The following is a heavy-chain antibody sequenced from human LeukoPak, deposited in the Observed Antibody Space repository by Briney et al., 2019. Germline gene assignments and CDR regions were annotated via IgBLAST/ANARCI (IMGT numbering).Heavy chain of an antibody. J-gene: IGHJ4*02. Sequence: TSETLSLTCAVYGGSFSPYYWSWIRQPPGEGLEWIGEINHSGSTNYNPSLKSRVTISVDTSKNQFSLRLSSVTAADTAVYYCARGGFYCGGDCYVDYWGQGTLVTVSS. V-gene: IGHV4-34*01. CDR2: INHSGST. D-gene: IGHD2-21*02. CDR1: GGSFSPYY. CDR3: ARGGFYCGGDCYVDY.